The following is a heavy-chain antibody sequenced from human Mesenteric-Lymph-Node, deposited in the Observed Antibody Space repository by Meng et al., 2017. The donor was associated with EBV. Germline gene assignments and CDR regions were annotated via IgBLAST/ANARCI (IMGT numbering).Heavy chain of an antibody. D-gene: IGHD3-10*01. CDR1: GDSISSYY. CDR3: ARFQLLSFGEQT. V-gene: IGHV4-59*01. J-gene: IGHJ5*02. CDR2: IYYSGST. Sequence: QLRGSGPGLVKPSETLSLPCTVSGDSISSYYWSWIRQPPGKGLEWIGYIYYSGSTNYNPSLKSRVTISVDTSKNQFSLKLASVTAADTAVYYCARFQLLSFGEQTWSQGSLVTVSS.